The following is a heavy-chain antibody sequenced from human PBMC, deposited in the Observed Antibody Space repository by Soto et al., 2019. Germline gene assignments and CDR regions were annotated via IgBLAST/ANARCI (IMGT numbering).Heavy chain of an antibody. V-gene: IGHV4-34*01. J-gene: IGHJ6*02. CDR1: GGSFTGDY. D-gene: IGHD3-16*01. CDR2: INHSGTT. CDR3: AREPRLYSTAALDV. Sequence: QVQLQQWGAGLLKPSETLSLTCAVYGGSFTGDYWSWIRQPPGKGLEWIGNINHSGTTNYNPSLKSRVXXSVEMSKNQFSLKLSSVTATDKAIYYCAREPRLYSTAALDVWGQGTTVTVSS.